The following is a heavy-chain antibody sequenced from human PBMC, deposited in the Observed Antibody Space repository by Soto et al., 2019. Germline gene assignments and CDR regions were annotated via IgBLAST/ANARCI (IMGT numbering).Heavy chain of an antibody. CDR3: ARRRRYCSGGSCYSFDY. CDR1: GGSFSGYY. D-gene: IGHD2-15*01. V-gene: IGHV4-34*01. J-gene: IGHJ4*02. Sequence: QVQLQQWGAGLLKPSETLSLTCAVYGGSFSGYYWSWIRQPPGKGLEWIGEINHSGSTNYNPSLKSRVTISVDTSKKQFSLKLSSVTAADTAVYYCARRRRYCSGGSCYSFDYWGQGTLVTVSS. CDR2: INHSGST.